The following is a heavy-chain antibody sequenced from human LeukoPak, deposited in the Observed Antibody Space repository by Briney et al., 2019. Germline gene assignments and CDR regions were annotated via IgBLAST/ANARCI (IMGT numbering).Heavy chain of an antibody. CDR1: GFTFSSYA. J-gene: IGHJ4*02. Sequence: PGGSLRLSCAASGFTFSSYAMSWVRQAPGKGLEWVSAISGSGGSTYYADSVKGRFTISRDSSKNTLYLQMNSLRAEDTAVYYCAKSIAARSRFDYWGQGTLVTVSS. V-gene: IGHV3-23*01. D-gene: IGHD6-6*01. CDR2: ISGSGGST. CDR3: AKSIAARSRFDY.